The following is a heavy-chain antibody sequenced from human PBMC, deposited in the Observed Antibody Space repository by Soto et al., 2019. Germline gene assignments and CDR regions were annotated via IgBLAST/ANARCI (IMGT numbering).Heavy chain of an antibody. CDR2: MNPNSGNT. J-gene: IGHJ6*03. V-gene: IGHV1-8*01. Sequence: ASVKVSCKASGYTFTSYDINWVRQATGQGLEWMGWMNPNSGNTGYAQKFQGRVTMTRNTSISTAYMELSSLRSEDTAVYYCARNRGITGPTIRYYYYMDAWGKGTTVTVSS. CDR1: GYTFTSYD. CDR3: ARNRGITGPTIRYYYYMDA. D-gene: IGHD1-7*01.